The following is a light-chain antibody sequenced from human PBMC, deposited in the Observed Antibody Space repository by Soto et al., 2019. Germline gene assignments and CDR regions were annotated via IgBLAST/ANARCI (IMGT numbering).Light chain of an antibody. CDR1: SSDVGGSNY. Sequence: QSALTQPASVSGSPGQSITISCTETSSDVGGSNYVSWYQQHPNKAPKVMIYDVSNRPSGVSNRFSGSKSGNTASLTISGLQAEDEADYYCSSFTSSSTYVFGTGTKVTVL. V-gene: IGLV2-14*03. J-gene: IGLJ1*01. CDR3: SSFTSSSTYV. CDR2: DVS.